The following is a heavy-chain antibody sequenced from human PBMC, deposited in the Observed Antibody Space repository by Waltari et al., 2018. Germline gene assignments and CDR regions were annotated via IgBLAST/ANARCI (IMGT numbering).Heavy chain of an antibody. J-gene: IGHJ4*02. CDR2: IKEDGSEK. CDR3: ARTRIQLWSIDY. CDR1: GFTFSRYW. V-gene: IGHV3-7*03. D-gene: IGHD5-18*01. Sequence: QLVESGGGLVQPGGSLRLSCAVSGFTFSRYWMSWVRQAPGKGLEWVANIKEDGSEKYYVDSVRGRFTISRDNAKNSLFLQMNSLRSEDTAVYYCARTRIQLWSIDYWGQGTLVTVSS.